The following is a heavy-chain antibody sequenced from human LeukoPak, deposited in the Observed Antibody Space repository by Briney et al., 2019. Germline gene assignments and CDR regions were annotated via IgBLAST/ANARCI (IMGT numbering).Heavy chain of an antibody. D-gene: IGHD2-2*01. CDR2: ISCSGGST. V-gene: IGHV3-23*01. Sequence: PGGSLRLSCAASGFTFSSYAMSWVRQAPGKGLEWVSAISCSGGSTYYADSVKGRFTISRDNSKNTLYLQMNSLRAEDTAVYYCATLLVVPAAKGPYFDYWGQGTLVTVSS. J-gene: IGHJ4*02. CDR3: ATLLVVPAAKGPYFDY. CDR1: GFTFSSYA.